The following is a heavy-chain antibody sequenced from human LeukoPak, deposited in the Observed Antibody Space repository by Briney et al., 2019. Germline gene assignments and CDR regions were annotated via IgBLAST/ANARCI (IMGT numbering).Heavy chain of an antibody. Sequence: GGSLRLSCAASGFTFSSYAMHWVRQAPGKGLEWVAVISYDGSNKYYADSVKGRFTISRDNSKNTVYLQMNSLRAEDTAVYYCARTPLVGAIGYWGQGTLVTVSS. CDR1: GFTFSSYA. J-gene: IGHJ4*02. CDR3: ARTPLVGAIGY. V-gene: IGHV3-30*14. D-gene: IGHD1-26*01. CDR2: ISYDGSNK.